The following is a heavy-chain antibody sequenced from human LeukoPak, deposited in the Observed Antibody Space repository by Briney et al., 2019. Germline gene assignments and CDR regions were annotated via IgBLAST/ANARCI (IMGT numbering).Heavy chain of an antibody. CDR1: GYTFTSYY. D-gene: IGHD2-21*02. Sequence: ASVKVSCKASGYTFTSYYMHWVRQAPGQGLEWMGIINPSGGSTSYAQKFQGRVTMTRDTSTSTVYMELSSLRSEDTAVYYCARDPVEVVTAYYFDYWGQGTLVTVSS. CDR2: INPSGGST. CDR3: ARDPVEVVTAYYFDY. V-gene: IGHV1-46*01. J-gene: IGHJ4*02.